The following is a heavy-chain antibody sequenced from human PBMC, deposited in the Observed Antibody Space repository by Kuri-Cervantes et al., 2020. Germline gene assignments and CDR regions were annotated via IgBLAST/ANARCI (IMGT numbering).Heavy chain of an antibody. CDR1: GGSFSGYY. V-gene: IGHV4-59*01. CDR2: IYYSGST. D-gene: IGHD2-15*01. Sequence: SETLSLTCAVYGGSFSGYYWSWIRQPPGRGLEWIGYIYYSGSTNYNPSLKSRVTISVDTSKNQFSLKLSSVTAADTAVYYCARCSSGGSCYLDYWGQGTLVTVSS. J-gene: IGHJ4*02. CDR3: ARCSSGGSCYLDY.